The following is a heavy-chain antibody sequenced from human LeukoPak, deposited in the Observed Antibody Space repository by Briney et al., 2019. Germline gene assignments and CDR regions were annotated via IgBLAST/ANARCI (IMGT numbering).Heavy chain of an antibody. Sequence: PSETLSLTCTVPGGSISGDYWSWIRQPPGKGLEWIGYISYSATTNYNPPLKSRVSFSIDTSKNQFSLKLTSVSAADTAVYYCASQGVYGDDTEADYWGQGTLVTVSS. CDR1: GGSISGDY. CDR2: ISYSATT. J-gene: IGHJ4*02. V-gene: IGHV4-59*01. D-gene: IGHD4-17*01. CDR3: ASQGVYGDDTEADY.